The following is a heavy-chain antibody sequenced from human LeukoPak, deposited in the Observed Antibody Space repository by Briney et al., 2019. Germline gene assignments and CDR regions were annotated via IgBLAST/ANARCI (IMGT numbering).Heavy chain of an antibody. V-gene: IGHV4-31*11. CDR3: ARDRATADSHAFDI. D-gene: IGHD3-22*01. Sequence: PSQTLSLTCAVSGGSISSGGYYWSWIRQHPGKGLEWIGYIYYSGSTYYNPSLKSRVTISVDTSKNQFSLKLSSVTAADTAVYYCARDRATADSHAFDIWGQGTMVTVSS. CDR2: IYYSGST. CDR1: GGSISSGGYY. J-gene: IGHJ3*02.